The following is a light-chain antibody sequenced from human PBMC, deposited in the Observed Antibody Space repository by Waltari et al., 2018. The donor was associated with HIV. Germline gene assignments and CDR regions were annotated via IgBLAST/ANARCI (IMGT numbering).Light chain of an antibody. CDR2: TNN. CDR1: RSGSGSTP. Sequence: QPPLTQPPSASGTPGQRFTIPCPGSRSGSGSTPLNWYQQFPGTAPKLLIKTNNHRPSGVPDRFFGSKSGTSASLAISGLYSEDEADYYCESWDDRLNGPVFGGGTKLTVL. J-gene: IGLJ2*01. CDR3: ESWDDRLNGPV. V-gene: IGLV1-44*01.